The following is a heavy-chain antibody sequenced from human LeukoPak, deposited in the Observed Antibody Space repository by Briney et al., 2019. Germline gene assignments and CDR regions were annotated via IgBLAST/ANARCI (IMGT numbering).Heavy chain of an antibody. Sequence: SVKVSCKASGGTFSSYAISWVRQAPGQGLEWMGRIIPILGIANYAQKFQGRVTITADKSTSTAYMELSSLRSEDTAVYYCAWSPHHYDSSGYPDYWGQGTLVTVSS. J-gene: IGHJ4*02. CDR3: AWSPHHYDSSGYPDY. CDR2: IIPILGIA. CDR1: GGTFSSYA. V-gene: IGHV1-69*04. D-gene: IGHD3-22*01.